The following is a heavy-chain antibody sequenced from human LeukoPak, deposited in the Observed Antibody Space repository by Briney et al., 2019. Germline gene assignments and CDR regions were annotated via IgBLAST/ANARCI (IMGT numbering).Heavy chain of an antibody. CDR2: ISWDGGST. CDR3: AKDMAARYPPYYYYYMDV. J-gene: IGHJ6*03. Sequence: GRSLRLSCAASGFTFDDYAMHWVRQAPGKGLEWVSLISWDGGSTYYADSVKGRFTISRDNSKNSLYLQMNSLRAEDTALYYCAKDMAARYPPYYYYYMDVWGKGTTVTVSS. CDR1: GFTFDDYA. V-gene: IGHV3-43D*03. D-gene: IGHD6-6*01.